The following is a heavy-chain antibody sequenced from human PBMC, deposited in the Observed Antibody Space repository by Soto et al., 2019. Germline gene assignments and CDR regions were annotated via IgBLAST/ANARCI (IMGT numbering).Heavy chain of an antibody. Sequence: QVQLVQSGAEVKKPGASVKVSCKASGYTFTSYGISWVRQAPGQGLEWMGWISAYNGNTNYAQKLQGRVTMTTDTXTXXAYMELRSLRSDDTAVYYCARIQEGGYRGRYYFDYWGQGTLVTVSS. CDR3: ARIQEGGYRGRYYFDY. CDR1: GYTFTSYG. CDR2: ISAYNGNT. J-gene: IGHJ4*02. V-gene: IGHV1-18*01. D-gene: IGHD5-12*01.